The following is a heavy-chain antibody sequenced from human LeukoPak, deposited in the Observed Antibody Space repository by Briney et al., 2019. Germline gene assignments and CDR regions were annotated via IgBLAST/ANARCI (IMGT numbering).Heavy chain of an antibody. CDR3: STTYYYDSSEGY. V-gene: IGHV3-15*07. CDR1: GFTFSKAW. J-gene: IGHJ4*02. CDR2: IKSKTDGGTT. D-gene: IGHD3-22*01. Sequence: PGGSLRLSCAASGFTFSKAWMNWVRQAPGKGLEWLGRIKSKTDGGTTDYAAPVKGRFTISRDDSKNTLYLQMNSLKTEDTAVYYCSTTYYYDSSEGYWGQGTLVTVSS.